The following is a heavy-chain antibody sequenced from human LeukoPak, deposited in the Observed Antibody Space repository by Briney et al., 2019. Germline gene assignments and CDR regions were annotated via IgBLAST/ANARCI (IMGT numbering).Heavy chain of an antibody. CDR2: ISAYNGNT. CDR1: GYTFTSYG. V-gene: IGHV1-18*01. D-gene: IGHD5-18*01. Sequence: ASVTVSCKASGYTFTSYGISWVRQAPGQGLEWMGWISAYNGNTNYAQKLQGRVTMTTDTSTSTAYMELRSLRYDDTAVYYCARLSGYSYGVHFDYWGQGTLVTVSS. CDR3: ARLSGYSYGVHFDY. J-gene: IGHJ4*02.